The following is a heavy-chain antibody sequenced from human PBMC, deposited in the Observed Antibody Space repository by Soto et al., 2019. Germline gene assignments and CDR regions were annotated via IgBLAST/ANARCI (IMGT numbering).Heavy chain of an antibody. Sequence: QAQLVQSGAEVKKPGASVKVSCQAGGYTFADYGISWVRQAPGQGLEWVGWIGPYNGNTNYAQNLQDRVTMTTDTSSHTAYMEVRSLRSYDTALYSCARCYCTVGSCYTCWHFDLWGRGTLLTVSS. CDR2: IGPYNGNT. CDR1: GYTFADYG. D-gene: IGHD2-15*01. J-gene: IGHJ2*01. V-gene: IGHV1-18*01. CDR3: ARCYCTVGSCYTCWHFDL.